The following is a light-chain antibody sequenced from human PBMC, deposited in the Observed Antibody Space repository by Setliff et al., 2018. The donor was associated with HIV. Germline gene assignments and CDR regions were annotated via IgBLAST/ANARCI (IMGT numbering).Light chain of an antibody. CDR2: DVS. CDR1: SSDFDPENY. J-gene: IGLJ1*01. V-gene: IGLV2-11*01. Sequence: QSALTQPRSVSGSPGQSVTISCTGTSSDFDPENYVSWYQQSPGKAPKLLIYDVSKRPSGVPDRFSGSKSDNTASLTISGLQAEDEGDYYCCSNAARPTFYVFGTGTKVTVL. CDR3: CSNAARPTFYV.